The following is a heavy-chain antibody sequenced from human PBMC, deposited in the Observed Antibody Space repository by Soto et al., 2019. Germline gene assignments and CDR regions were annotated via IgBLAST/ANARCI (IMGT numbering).Heavy chain of an antibody. CDR3: AKDRGKRPREFDF. CDR1: GFTFHDYA. J-gene: IGHJ4*02. V-gene: IGHV3-9*01. CDR2: INYNSVVI. D-gene: IGHD6-25*01. Sequence: EVQLVESGGDLVQPGRSLRLSCAVSGFTFHDYAMHWVRQGPGKGLEWVASINYNSVVIAHADSVKGRFTISKDNAKNSLYRQMNSLRAEDTALYYCAKDRGKRPREFDFWGQGTLVTVSS.